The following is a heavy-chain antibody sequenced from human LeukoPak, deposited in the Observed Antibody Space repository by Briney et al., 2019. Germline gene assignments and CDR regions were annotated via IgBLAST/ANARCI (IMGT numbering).Heavy chain of an antibody. Sequence: PGRSLRLSCAASGFTFDDYAMHWVRQAPGKGLEWVSGISWNSGSIGYADSVKGRFTISRDNAKNSLYLQMNSLRAEDMALYYCTKGDSSGWYLGYYFDYWGQGTLVTVSS. D-gene: IGHD6-19*01. J-gene: IGHJ4*02. CDR1: GFTFDDYA. CDR2: ISWNSGSI. CDR3: TKGDSSGWYLGYYFDY. V-gene: IGHV3-9*03.